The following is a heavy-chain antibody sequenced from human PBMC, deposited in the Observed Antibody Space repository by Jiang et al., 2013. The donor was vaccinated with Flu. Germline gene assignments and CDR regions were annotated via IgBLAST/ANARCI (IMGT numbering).Heavy chain of an antibody. D-gene: IGHD3-22*01. CDR1: GYSISSGYY. Sequence: LLKPSETLSLTCAVSGYSISSGYYWGWIRQPPGKGLEWIGSIYHSGSTYYNPSLKSRVTISVDTSKNQFSLKLSSVTAADTAVYYCAREGDLGSQYYYDSSGYYSPWGQGTLVTVSS. CDR3: AREGDLGSQYYYDSSGYYSP. CDR2: IYHSGST. J-gene: IGHJ5*02. V-gene: IGHV4-38-2*02.